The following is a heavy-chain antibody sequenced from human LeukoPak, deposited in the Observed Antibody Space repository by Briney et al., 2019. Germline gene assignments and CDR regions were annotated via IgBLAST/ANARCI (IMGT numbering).Heavy chain of an antibody. CDR2: INPSGGST. CDR1: GYTFTGYY. V-gene: IGHV1-46*01. D-gene: IGHD3-22*01. Sequence: ASVKVSCKASGYTFTGYYMHWVRQAPGQGLEWMGIINPSGGSTSYAQKFQGRVTMTRDTSTSTVYMELSSLRSEDTAVYYCARDRRDDSSGYYQSYYFDYWGQGTLVTVSS. CDR3: ARDRRDDSSGYYQSYYFDY. J-gene: IGHJ4*02.